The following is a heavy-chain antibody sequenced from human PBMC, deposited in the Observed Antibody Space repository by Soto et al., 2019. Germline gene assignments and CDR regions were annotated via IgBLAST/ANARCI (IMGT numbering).Heavy chain of an antibody. D-gene: IGHD2-2*03. CDR2: ISAYNGNT. CDR1: GYTFTSYG. CDR3: ARDLVDIVVVPAAIPEYFQH. V-gene: IGHV1-18*01. J-gene: IGHJ1*01. Sequence: QVQLVQSGAEVKKPGASVKVSCKASGYTFTSYGISWVRQAPGQGLEWMGWISAYNGNTNYAQKLQGRVTMTTDTSTSTAYMELRSLRSDDRAVYYCARDLVDIVVVPAAIPEYFQHWGQGTLVTVSS.